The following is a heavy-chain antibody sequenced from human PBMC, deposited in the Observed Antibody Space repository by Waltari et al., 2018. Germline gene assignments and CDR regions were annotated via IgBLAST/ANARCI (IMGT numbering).Heavy chain of an antibody. V-gene: IGHV3-33*05. D-gene: IGHD3-10*01. CDR1: GFGFQDDG. CDR3: ARDRGGVNSYYQYGMDV. J-gene: IGHJ6*02. Sequence: QGRLVESGGGVVQPGTSLRLSCVASGFGFQDDGMHWVRQAPGGGLEWGALVAYDGRKEDYADSVKGRFTVSRDNFKNMLYLQINSLRVEDTGVYYCARDRGGVNSYYQYGMDVWGQGTTVTVSS. CDR2: VAYDGRKE.